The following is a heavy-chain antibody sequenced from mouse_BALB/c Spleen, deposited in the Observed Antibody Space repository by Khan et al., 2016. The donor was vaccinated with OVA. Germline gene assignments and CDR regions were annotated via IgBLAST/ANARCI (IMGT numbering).Heavy chain of an antibody. CDR2: INPTSGYT. CDR3: TRDRIVY. J-gene: IGHJ2*01. V-gene: IGHV1-7*01. Sequence: QIQLVQSEAELAKPGASVKMSCKASGYTFTTYWMHWVKQRPGQGLEWIGYINPTSGYTDYNDKFKDRATLSADKSSSTAYMQLNSLTSEDSAVYYCTRDRIVYWGQGTTLTVSS. CDR1: GYTFTTYW.